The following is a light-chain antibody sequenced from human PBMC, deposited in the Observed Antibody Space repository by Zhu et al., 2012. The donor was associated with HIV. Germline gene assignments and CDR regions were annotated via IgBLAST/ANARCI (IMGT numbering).Light chain of an antibody. CDR2: GGS. CDR3: QQYDSSPWT. J-gene: IGKJ1*01. Sequence: IVLTQSPGTLSVSPGERATLSCRASQTLSSSHLAWYQQEPGQAPRLVIYGGSTRATDIPDRFSGGGSGTDFTLTISRLEPEDFALYHCQQYDSSPWTFGQGTKVEIK. V-gene: IGKV3-20*01. CDR1: QTLSSSH.